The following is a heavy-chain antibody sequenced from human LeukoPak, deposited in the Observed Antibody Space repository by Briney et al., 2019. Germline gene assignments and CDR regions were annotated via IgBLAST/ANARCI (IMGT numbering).Heavy chain of an antibody. CDR1: GFTFNNYA. D-gene: IGHD2-15*01. CDR3: AILRGGNVRDIGYCSGGSCYFDY. V-gene: IGHV3-7*01. J-gene: IGHJ4*02. Sequence: GGFLRLSCAASGFTFNNYAMTWVGQAPGKGPEWVANIKQDGSEKYFFAFVKGRFTIFRHNPHNSLYLQMNLLRAEDTAVYYCAILRGGNVRDIGYCSGGSCYFDYWGQGTLVTVSS. CDR2: IKQDGSEK.